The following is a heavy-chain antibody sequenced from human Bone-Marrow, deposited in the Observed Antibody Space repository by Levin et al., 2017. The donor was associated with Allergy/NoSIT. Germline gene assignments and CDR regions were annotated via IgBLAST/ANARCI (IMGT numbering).Heavy chain of an antibody. D-gene: IGHD3-10*01. J-gene: IGHJ4*02. CDR2: IGNGGAT. CDR1: GFTFSSYD. Sequence: PGGSLRLSCATSGFTFSSYDMHWVRQTTGKGLEWVAAIGNGGATYYSDSVKGRFTVSRENAKNSLYLQMNNLRAGDTAVYYCAREGRVGWGFAECDYWGQGTLVTVSS. V-gene: IGHV3-13*04. CDR3: AREGRVGWGFAECDY.